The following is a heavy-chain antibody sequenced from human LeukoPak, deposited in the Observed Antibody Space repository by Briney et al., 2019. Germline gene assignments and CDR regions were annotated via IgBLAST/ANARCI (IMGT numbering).Heavy chain of an antibody. J-gene: IGHJ4*02. CDR1: GYTFTSYG. CDR2: ISAYNGNT. Sequence: ASVKVSCKASGYTFTSYGISWVRQAPGQGLEWMGWISAYNGNTNYAQKFQGRVTITADESTSTAYMELSSLRSEDTAVYYCARGSTIRPGDYWGQGTLVTVSS. V-gene: IGHV1-18*01. CDR3: ARGSTIRPGDY. D-gene: IGHD2/OR15-2a*01.